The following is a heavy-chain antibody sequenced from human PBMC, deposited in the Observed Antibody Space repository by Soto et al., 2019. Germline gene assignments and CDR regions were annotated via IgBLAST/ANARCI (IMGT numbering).Heavy chain of an antibody. CDR1: AFSNYA. CDR2: VSHDAGST. CDR3: ARVFYCSGGSCYLYFDY. J-gene: IGHJ4*02. V-gene: IGHV3-30*03. Sequence: GGSLRLSCGASAFSNYAIHWVRQAPGKGLEWVGIVSHDAGSTYTADSVQGHFSISRDTSNSTVYLHMTSLRSEDTAVYYCARVFYCSGGSCYLYFDYWGQGTLVTVSS. D-gene: IGHD2-15*01.